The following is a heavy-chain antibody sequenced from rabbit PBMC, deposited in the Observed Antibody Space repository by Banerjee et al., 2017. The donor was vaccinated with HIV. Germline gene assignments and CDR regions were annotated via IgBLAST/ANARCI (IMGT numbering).Heavy chain of an antibody. CDR3: VREINSGNGWASL. V-gene: IGHV1S40*01. J-gene: IGHJ4*02. CDR2: IYSGASGST. CDR1: GFDFSSTYY. D-gene: IGHD4-2*01. Sequence: QSLEESGGDLVKPGASLTLTCTASGFDFSSTYYMCWVRQAPGKGLEWIACIYSGASGSTYYASWAKGRFTISKTSSTTVTLQMTSLTAADTATYFCVREINSGNGWASLWGPGTLVTVS.